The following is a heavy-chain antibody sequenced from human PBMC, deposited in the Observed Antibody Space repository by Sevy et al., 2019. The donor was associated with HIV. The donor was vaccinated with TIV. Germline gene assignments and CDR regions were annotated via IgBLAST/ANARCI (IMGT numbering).Heavy chain of an antibody. D-gene: IGHD6-19*01. V-gene: IGHV3-15*01. CDR1: GFTFSNAW. CDR2: IKSKTDGGTT. CDR3: TTEALAVAGPYTTDY. J-gene: IGHJ4*02. Sequence: GGSLRLSCAASGFTFSNAWMSWVRQAPGKGLEWVGRIKSKTDGGTTDYAAPVKGRFTISRDDSKNTLYLQMNSLKTEDTAVYYCTTEALAVAGPYTTDYWGQGTLVTVSS.